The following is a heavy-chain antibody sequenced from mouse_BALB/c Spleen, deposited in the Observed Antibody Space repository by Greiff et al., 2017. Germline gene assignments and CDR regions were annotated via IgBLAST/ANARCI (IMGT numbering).Heavy chain of an antibody. CDR1: GYTFTSYW. V-gene: IGHV1-87*01. CDR2: IYPGDGDT. J-gene: IGHJ3*01. CDR3: ARGRYDEDWFAY. Sequence: VKLQESGAELARPGASVKLSCKASGYTFTSYWMQWVKQRPGQGLEWIGAIYPGDGDTRYTQKFKGQATLTADKSSSTAYMQLSSLASEDSAVYYCARGRYDEDWFAYWGQGTLVTVSA. D-gene: IGHD2-14*01.